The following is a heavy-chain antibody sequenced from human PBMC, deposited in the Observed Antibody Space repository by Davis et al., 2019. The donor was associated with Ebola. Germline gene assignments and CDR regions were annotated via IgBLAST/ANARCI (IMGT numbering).Heavy chain of an antibody. V-gene: IGHV3-7*01. CDR2: IKTDGSEE. J-gene: IGHJ4*02. Sequence: GGSLRLSCTASGFTFSRSGMHWVRQAPGKGLEWVANIKTDGSEEHYVDSVKGRFTMSRDNAKNSLYLQLDSLRDDDTAVYYCARGPSTGNSFTYWGQGTLVTVSS. CDR1: GFTFSRSG. CDR3: ARGPSTGNSFTY. D-gene: IGHD6-13*01.